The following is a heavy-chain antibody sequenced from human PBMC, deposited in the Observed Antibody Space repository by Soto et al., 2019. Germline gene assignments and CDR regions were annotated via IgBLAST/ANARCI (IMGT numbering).Heavy chain of an antibody. CDR3: ARDFFDSSDYTTNWFDP. Sequence: SETLSLTCAASGGSISSGGYSWSWLRQPPGKGLEWIGYIYHTGNAYYNPSLKSRVTISVDTSKNQFSLKLTSVTAADAALYYCARDFFDSSDYTTNWFDPWGQGTLVTVSS. J-gene: IGHJ5*02. CDR1: GGSISSGGYS. V-gene: IGHV4-30-2*01. CDR2: IYHTGNA. D-gene: IGHD3-22*01.